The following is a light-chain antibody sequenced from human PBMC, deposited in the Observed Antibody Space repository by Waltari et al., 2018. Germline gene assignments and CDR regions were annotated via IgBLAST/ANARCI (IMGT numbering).Light chain of an antibody. J-gene: IGLJ2*01. CDR3: SSYTSGSTFRV. Sequence: QSALTQPASVPGPPGQSITIPSTGPSIDIGGYNHFSWYQQHPGKAPKLMIYEVSDRPSGVSNRFSGSKSGNTASLTISGLQAEDEADYYCSSYTSGSTFRVFGGGTKLTVL. V-gene: IGLV2-14*01. CDR1: SIDIGGYNH. CDR2: EVS.